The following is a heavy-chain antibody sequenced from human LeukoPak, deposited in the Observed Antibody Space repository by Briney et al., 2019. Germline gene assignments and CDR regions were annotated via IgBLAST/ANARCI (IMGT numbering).Heavy chain of an antibody. D-gene: IGHD3-10*01. Sequence: SETLSLTCTVSGGSISSSSYYWGWIRQPPGKGLEWIGSIYYSGSTDYNPSLKSRVTMSVDMSKNQFSLRLTSVTAADTAVYYCARHRFLWFGESKGNDAFDIWGQGTMVTVSS. CDR3: ARHRFLWFGESKGNDAFDI. J-gene: IGHJ3*02. CDR1: GGSISSSSYY. V-gene: IGHV4-39*07. CDR2: IYYSGST.